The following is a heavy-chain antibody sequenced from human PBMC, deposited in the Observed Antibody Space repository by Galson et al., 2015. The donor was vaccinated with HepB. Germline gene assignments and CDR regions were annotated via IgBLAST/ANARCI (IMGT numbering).Heavy chain of an antibody. V-gene: IGHV3-48*01. Sequence: SLRLSCAASGFTFSSYSMNWVRQAPGKGLEWVSYTNTIGISIYYADSVKGRFTISRDNAKNSVFLQMNSLRVEDTAVYYCARYDVWGQGTTVTVSS. CDR3: ARYDV. J-gene: IGHJ6*02. CDR2: TNTIGISI. CDR1: GFTFSSYS.